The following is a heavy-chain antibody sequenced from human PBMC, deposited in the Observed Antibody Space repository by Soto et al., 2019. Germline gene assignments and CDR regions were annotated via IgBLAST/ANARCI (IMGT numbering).Heavy chain of an antibody. D-gene: IGHD2-15*01. CDR2: ISGSGVST. Sequence: GGSLRLSCAASGFTFSSYAMSWVPQPPGKGLEWVSAISGSGVSTYYADSVKGRLTISRDNSKNTLYLQMNSLRAEDTVVYYCAKVGSYRDYYYYMDVWGKGTTVTVSS. CDR1: GFTFSSYA. J-gene: IGHJ6*03. CDR3: AKVGSYRDYYYYMDV. V-gene: IGHV3-23*01.